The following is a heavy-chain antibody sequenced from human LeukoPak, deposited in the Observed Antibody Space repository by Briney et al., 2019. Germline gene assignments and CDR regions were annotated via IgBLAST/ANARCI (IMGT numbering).Heavy chain of an antibody. CDR3: ARVFYDILSPGVGFDI. CDR2: IYYSGST. J-gene: IGHJ3*02. V-gene: IGHV4-59*01. D-gene: IGHD3-9*01. Sequence: SETLSLTCTVSAGSISSYYWSWLRQPLGKGLEWIGYIYYSGSTNYNPSLTSRVTISVDTSKNQFSLKLSSVTAAGTAVYYCARVFYDILSPGVGFDISGEGTMVTVSS. CDR1: AGSISSYY.